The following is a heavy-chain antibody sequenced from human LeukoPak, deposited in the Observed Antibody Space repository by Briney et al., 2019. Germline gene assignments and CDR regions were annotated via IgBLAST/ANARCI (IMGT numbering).Heavy chain of an antibody. D-gene: IGHD3-22*01. CDR1: GGSLSSYY. J-gene: IGHJ4*02. CDR2: IYTSGST. V-gene: IGHV4-4*07. CDR3: ARTKYYYDSSGYDLFDY. Sequence: SETLSLTCTVSGGSLSSYYWSWIRQPAGKGLEWIGRIYTSGSTNYNPSLKSRVTISVDTSKNQFSLKLSSVTAADTAVYYCARTKYYYDSSGYDLFDYWGQGTLVTVSA.